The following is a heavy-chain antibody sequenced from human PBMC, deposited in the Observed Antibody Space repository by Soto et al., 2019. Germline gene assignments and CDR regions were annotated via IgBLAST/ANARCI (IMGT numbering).Heavy chain of an antibody. J-gene: IGHJ4*02. Sequence: SETLSLTCAVYGGSFSGYYWSWIRQPPGKGLEWIGEINHSGSTNYNPSLKSRVTISVDTSKNQFSLKLSSVTAADTAVYYCARGRGTSCYFGWGQGTLVTVSS. CDR2: INHSGST. CDR1: GGSFSGYY. V-gene: IGHV4-34*01. D-gene: IGHD2-2*01. CDR3: ARGRGTSCYFG.